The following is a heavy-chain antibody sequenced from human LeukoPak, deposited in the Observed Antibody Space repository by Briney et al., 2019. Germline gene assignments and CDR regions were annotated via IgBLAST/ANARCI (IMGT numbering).Heavy chain of an antibody. CDR1: GFTFSSYE. J-gene: IGHJ4*02. V-gene: IGHV3-48*03. CDR2: ISGSGSTR. D-gene: IGHD3-10*01. Sequence: GGSLRLSCAASGFTFSSYEMNWVRQAPGKGLEWVSYISGSGSTRYYADSVKGRFTTSRDNAKNSLFLQMNSLRAEDTAVYYCARGDGAGHYWGQGTLVTVSS. CDR3: ARGDGAGHY.